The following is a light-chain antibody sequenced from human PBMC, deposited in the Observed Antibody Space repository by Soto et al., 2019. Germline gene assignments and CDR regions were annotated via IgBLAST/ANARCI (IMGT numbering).Light chain of an antibody. V-gene: IGKV1-9*01. CDR2: AAS. J-gene: IGKJ5*01. Sequence: IQLTQSPSSLSASVGDRVTITCRASQGISSYLAWYQQKPGKAPKLLISAASTLQSEVPSRFSGSGSGTDFTLTISSLQPEDFATYYCQQLNDYPITFGQGTRLEIK. CDR3: QQLNDYPIT. CDR1: QGISSY.